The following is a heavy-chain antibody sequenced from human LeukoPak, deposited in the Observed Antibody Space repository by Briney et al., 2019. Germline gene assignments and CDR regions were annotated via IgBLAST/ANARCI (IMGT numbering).Heavy chain of an antibody. CDR3: ARDGTIVVVPAALPGAFDI. V-gene: IGHV1-69*13. J-gene: IGHJ3*02. D-gene: IGHD2-2*01. CDR1: GGTFSSYA. CDR2: IIPIFGTA. Sequence: ASVKVSCKASGGTFSSYAISWVRQAPGQGLEWMGGIIPIFGTANYAQKFQGRVTITADESTSTAYMELSSLRSEDTAVYYCARDGTIVVVPAALPGAFDIWGQGTMVTVSS.